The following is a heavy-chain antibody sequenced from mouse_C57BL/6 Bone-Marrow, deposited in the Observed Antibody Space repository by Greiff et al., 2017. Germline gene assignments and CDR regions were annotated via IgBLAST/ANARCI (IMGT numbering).Heavy chain of an antibody. CDR1: GYTFTSYG. CDR3: ARDYYGSRGAY. CDR2: IYPRSGNT. D-gene: IGHD1-1*01. Sequence: VQLQQSGAELARPGASVKLSCKASGYTFTSYGISWVKQRTGQGLEWIGEIYPRSGNTYYNEKFKGKATLTADKSSSTAYMELRSLTSEDSAVYFCARDYYGSRGAYWGQGTRVTGSA. J-gene: IGHJ3*01. V-gene: IGHV1-81*01.